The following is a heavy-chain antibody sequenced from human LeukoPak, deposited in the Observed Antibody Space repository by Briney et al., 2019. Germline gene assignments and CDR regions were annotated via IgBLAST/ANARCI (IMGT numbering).Heavy chain of an antibody. V-gene: IGHV4-59*01. J-gene: IGHJ4*02. D-gene: IGHD6-13*01. Sequence: SETLSLTCTVSGGSISSYYWSWIRQPPGKGLEWIGYIYYSGSTNYNPSLKSRVTISVDTSKNQFSLKLSSVAAADTAVYYCAREKDLAAAPDYWGQGTLVTVSS. CDR2: IYYSGST. CDR3: AREKDLAAAPDY. CDR1: GGSISSYY.